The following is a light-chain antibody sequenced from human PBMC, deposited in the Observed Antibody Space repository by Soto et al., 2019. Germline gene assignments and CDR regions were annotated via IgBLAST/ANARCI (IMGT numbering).Light chain of an antibody. CDR2: AAS. CDR3: QQYYSFPRT. Sequence: IQMTQSPSSLSAAVGDRVTITCRASQSISSYLAWYQQKPGKAPELLIYAASTLQSGVPSRFSGSGSGTDFTLTISCLQSEDFATYYCQQYYSFPRTFGQGTKVDIK. J-gene: IGKJ1*01. CDR1: QSISSY. V-gene: IGKV1D-8*01.